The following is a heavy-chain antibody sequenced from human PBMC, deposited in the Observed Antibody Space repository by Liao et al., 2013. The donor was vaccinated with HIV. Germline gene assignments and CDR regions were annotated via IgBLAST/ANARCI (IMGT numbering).Heavy chain of an antibody. CDR3: ARGSFGDWFDP. CDR1: GASFNGNF. J-gene: IGHJ5*02. V-gene: IGHV4-34*02. D-gene: IGHD3-10*01. Sequence: QVQLQQWGAGLLKPSGTLSLTCAVYGASFNGNFWSWIRQSPERGLEWIGEINHDGSTNYSPSLKSRVTISIDPAQNQFSLKLNSVTAADTAVYFCARGSFGDWFDPWGQGTLVTVSS. CDR2: INHDGST.